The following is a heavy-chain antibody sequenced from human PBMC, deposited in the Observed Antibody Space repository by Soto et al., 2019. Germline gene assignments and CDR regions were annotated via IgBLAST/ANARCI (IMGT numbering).Heavy chain of an antibody. CDR3: AKGVGATTPYYYYGMDV. CDR1: GFTFSSYA. D-gene: IGHD1-26*01. CDR2: ISGSGGST. Sequence: GGSLRLSCAASGFTFSSYAMSWVRQAPGKGLEWVSAISGSGGSTYYADSVKGRFTISRDNSKNTLYLQMNSLRAEDTAVYYCAKGVGATTPYYYYGMDVWGQGTTVTVSS. J-gene: IGHJ6*02. V-gene: IGHV3-23*01.